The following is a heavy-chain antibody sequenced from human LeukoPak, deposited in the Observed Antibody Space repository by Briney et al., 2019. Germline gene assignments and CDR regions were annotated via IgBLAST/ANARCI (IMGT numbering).Heavy chain of an antibody. V-gene: IGHV4-59*01. J-gene: IGHJ4*02. Sequence: SETLSLTCTVSGGSIRNYYWSWLRQPPGKGLEWIGYIYYSGSTNYNPSLTSRVTISIDTSKNQFSLKLSSVTAADTAVYYCARDFDYWGQGTLVTVSS. CDR1: GGSIRNYY. CDR2: IYYSGST. CDR3: ARDFDY.